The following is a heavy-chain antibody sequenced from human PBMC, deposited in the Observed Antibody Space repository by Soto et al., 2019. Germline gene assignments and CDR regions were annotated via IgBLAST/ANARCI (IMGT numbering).Heavy chain of an antibody. V-gene: IGHV3-23*01. D-gene: IGHD2-15*01. J-gene: IGHJ5*02. Sequence: PGGSLRLSCAASGFTFSSYAMSWVRQAPGKGLEWVSAISGSGGSTYYADSVKGRFTISRDNSKNTLYLQMNSLRAEDTAVYYCAKGGGYCSGGSCPYNWFDPWGQGTLVTVSS. CDR3: AKGGGYCSGGSCPYNWFDP. CDR1: GFTFSSYA. CDR2: ISGSGGST.